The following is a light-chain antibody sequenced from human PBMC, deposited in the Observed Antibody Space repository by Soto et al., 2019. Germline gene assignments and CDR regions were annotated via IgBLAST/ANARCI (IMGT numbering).Light chain of an antibody. CDR3: QLSGSSPLT. CDR2: GAY. Sequence: ILLTQSAGTLSLSPGERSHPSCMASQSVRSNYLAWYQQKPGQAPRLLIYGAYSRATGITDRFSGSGSGKDFTITISRLESEDFAVYHCQLSGSSPLTVGGGTQVEIK. CDR1: QSVRSNY. J-gene: IGKJ4*01. V-gene: IGKV3-20*01.